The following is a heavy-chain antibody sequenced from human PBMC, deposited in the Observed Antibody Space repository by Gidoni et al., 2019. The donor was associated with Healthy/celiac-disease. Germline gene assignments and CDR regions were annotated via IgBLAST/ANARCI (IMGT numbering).Heavy chain of an antibody. CDR2: IRSKANSYGT. Sequence: EVQLVESGGGLVQPGGSLKLSCAASGFTFSGSAMHWVRQASGKGLALVGRIRSKANSYGTAYAASGKGRCTISRDDSKNTAYLQMNSLKTEETAVYYCNRLGVGANDYWGQGTLVTVSS. CDR3: NRLGVGANDY. CDR1: GFTFSGSA. V-gene: IGHV3-73*01. J-gene: IGHJ4*02. D-gene: IGHD1-26*01.